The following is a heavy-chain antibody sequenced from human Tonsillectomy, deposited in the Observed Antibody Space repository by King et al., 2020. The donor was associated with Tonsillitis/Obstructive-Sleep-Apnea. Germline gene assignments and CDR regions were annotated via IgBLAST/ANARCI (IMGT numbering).Heavy chain of an antibody. V-gene: IGHV3-30*01. Sequence: VQLVESGGGVVQPGRSLRLSCTASGFTFSTYAMHWVRQAPGKGLEWVAVISYCGRDKYYADSVKGRFTISRDNSKNTLYLQMNSLRAEDTAVYYCAREEFYDFWSGYNWFDPWGQGTLVTVSS. J-gene: IGHJ5*02. CDR2: ISYCGRDK. D-gene: IGHD3-3*01. CDR1: GFTFSTYA. CDR3: AREEFYDFWSGYNWFDP.